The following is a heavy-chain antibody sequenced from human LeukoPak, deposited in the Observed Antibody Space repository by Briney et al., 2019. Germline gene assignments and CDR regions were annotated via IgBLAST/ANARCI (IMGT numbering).Heavy chain of an antibody. D-gene: IGHD2-15*01. CDR3: ARGGPGGCSGGSCYEGY. CDR2: INHSGST. CDR1: GGSFSGYY. V-gene: IGHV4-34*01. J-gene: IGHJ4*02. Sequence: SETLSLTCAVYGGSFSGYYWCWIRQPPGKGLEWIGEINHSGSTNYNPSLKSRVTISVDTSENQFSLKLSSVTAADTAVYYCARGGPGGCSGGSCYEGYWGQGTLVTVSS.